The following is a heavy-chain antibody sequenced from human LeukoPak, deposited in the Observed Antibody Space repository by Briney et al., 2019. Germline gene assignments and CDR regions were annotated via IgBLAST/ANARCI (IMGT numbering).Heavy chain of an antibody. CDR3: ARAPRAYCSTTGSCFQDY. D-gene: IGHD2-2*01. V-gene: IGHV4-39*07. CDR1: GGSISSSSYY. Sequence: SETLSLTCAVSGGSISSSSYYWRWIRQPPGKGLEWIGSIYYSGSTYYNPSLKSRVTISVDTSKNQFSLNLTSVTAADTAVYFCARAPRAYCSTTGSCFQDYWGQGTLVTVSS. CDR2: IYYSGST. J-gene: IGHJ4*02.